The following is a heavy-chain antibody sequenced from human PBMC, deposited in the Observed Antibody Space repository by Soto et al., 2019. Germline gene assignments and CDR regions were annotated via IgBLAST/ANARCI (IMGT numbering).Heavy chain of an antibody. Sequence: GGSLRLSCAASGFTFSSSGMHWVRQAPGKGLDWVAVISYDGSNKYYADSVKGRFTISRDNSKNTLYLQMSSLRAEDTAVYYCAKGSAARPSINYYYYGMDVWGQGTTVTVSS. CDR3: AKGSAARPSINYYYYGMDV. CDR1: GFTFSSSG. CDR2: ISYDGSNK. D-gene: IGHD6-6*01. J-gene: IGHJ6*02. V-gene: IGHV3-30*18.